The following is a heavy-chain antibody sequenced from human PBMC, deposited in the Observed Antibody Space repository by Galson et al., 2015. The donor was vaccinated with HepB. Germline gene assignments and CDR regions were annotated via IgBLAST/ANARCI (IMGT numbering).Heavy chain of an antibody. CDR3: ARVPNAQHDYGDFESRDPIINYYFDY. CDR2: ISSSSSYI. CDR1: GFTFSSYS. Sequence: SLRLSCAASGFTFSSYSMNWVRQAPGKGLEWVSSISSSSSYIYYADSVKGRFTISRDNAKNSLYLQMNSLRAEDTAVYYCARVPNAQHDYGDFESRDPIINYYFDYWGQGTLVTVSS. V-gene: IGHV3-21*01. J-gene: IGHJ4*02. D-gene: IGHD4-17*01.